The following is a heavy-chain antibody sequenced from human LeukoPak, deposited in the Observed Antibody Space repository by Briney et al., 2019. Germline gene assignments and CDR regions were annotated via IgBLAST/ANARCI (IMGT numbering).Heavy chain of an antibody. CDR1: GGSISSSSYY. CDR2: IYYSGST. CDR3: AGHARRRYYDSSGYKGGAFDI. Sequence: SETLSLTCTVSGGSISSSSYYWGWIRQPPGKGLEWIGSIYYSGSTYYNPSLKSRVTISVDTSKNQFSLKLSSVTAADTAVYYCAGHARRRYYDSSGYKGGAFDIWGQGTMVTVSS. D-gene: IGHD3-22*01. J-gene: IGHJ3*02. V-gene: IGHV4-39*01.